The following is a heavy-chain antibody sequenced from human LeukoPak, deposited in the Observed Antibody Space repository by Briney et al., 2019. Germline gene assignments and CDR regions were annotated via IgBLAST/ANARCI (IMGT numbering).Heavy chain of an antibody. CDR1: GGSISSYY. CDR2: IYYSGST. J-gene: IGHJ3*02. V-gene: IGHV4-59*01. Sequence: PSETLSLTCTVSGGSISSYYWSWIRQPPGKGLEWIGYIYYSGSTNYNPSLKSRVTMSVDTSKNQFSLKLSSVTAADTAVYYCARDKDYFDSGGACGIWGQGTMVTVSS. D-gene: IGHD3-22*01. CDR3: ARDKDYFDSGGACGI.